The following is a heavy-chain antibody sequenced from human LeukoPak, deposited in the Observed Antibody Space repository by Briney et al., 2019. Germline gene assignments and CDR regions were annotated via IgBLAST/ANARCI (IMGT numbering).Heavy chain of an antibody. D-gene: IGHD3-16*01. CDR1: GFTFSSYS. V-gene: IGHV3-30-3*01. J-gene: IGHJ6*02. CDR2: ISYDGSSE. CDR3: ARDRSDYSIKYYYYYGMDV. Sequence: GRSLRLSCAASGFTFSSYSMHWVHQAPGKGLEWVAVISYDGSSEYYADSVRGRFTISRDNSKNTLYLQMNSLGAEDTAVFYCARDRSDYSIKYYYYYGMDVWGQGTTGTVSS.